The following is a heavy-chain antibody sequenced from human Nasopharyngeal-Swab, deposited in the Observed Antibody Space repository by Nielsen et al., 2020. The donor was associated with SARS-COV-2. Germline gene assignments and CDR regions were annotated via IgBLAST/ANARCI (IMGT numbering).Heavy chain of an antibody. CDR2: ISYDGSNK. D-gene: IGHD4-17*01. CDR1: GFTFSSYA. Sequence: GGSLRLSCAASGFTFSSYAMHWVRQAPGKGLEWVAVISYDGSNKYYADSVKGRFTISRDSSRKTLYLQMNSLRAEDTAVYYCAKSLYGDYVDGFDIWGQGTMVTVSS. V-gene: IGHV3-30*04. CDR3: AKSLYGDYVDGFDI. J-gene: IGHJ3*02.